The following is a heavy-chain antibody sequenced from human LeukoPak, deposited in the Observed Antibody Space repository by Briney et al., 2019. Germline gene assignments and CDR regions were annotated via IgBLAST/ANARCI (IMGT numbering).Heavy chain of an antibody. Sequence: SETLSLTCTVSGGSISSSSYYWGWIRQPPGTGLEWIGSLYYSGSTYYNPSLKSRVTMSVDTSKNQFSLKLSSVTAADTAVYYCARNYDGAFDYWGQGTLVTVSS. V-gene: IGHV4-39*01. CDR2: LYYSGST. CDR1: GGSISSSSYY. D-gene: IGHD4-23*01. J-gene: IGHJ4*02. CDR3: ARNYDGAFDY.